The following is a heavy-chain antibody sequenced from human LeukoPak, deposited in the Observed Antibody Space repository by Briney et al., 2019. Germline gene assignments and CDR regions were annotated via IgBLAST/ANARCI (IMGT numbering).Heavy chain of an antibody. CDR2: ISGSTVNT. CDR1: GFTFSNYA. D-gene: IGHD3-22*01. CDR3: ARKHETSAFLLAF. J-gene: IGHJ4*02. V-gene: IGHV3-23*01. Sequence: PGGSLRLSCAASGFTFSNYAMSWVSQAPGKGLEWVSTISGSTVNTYYADSVKGRFTISRDNSKNTLYLQMNSLRAEDTAVYYCARKHETSAFLLAFWGQGTLVTVSS.